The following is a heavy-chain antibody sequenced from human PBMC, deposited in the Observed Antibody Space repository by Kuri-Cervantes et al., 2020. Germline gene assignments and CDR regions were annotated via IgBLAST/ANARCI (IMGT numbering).Heavy chain of an antibody. D-gene: IGHD4-17*01. Sequence: GGSLRLSCAASGFTFSSYAMTWVRQAPGKGLEWLSGITPSGRTDYADSAKGRFTISRDNSKNTLYLQMNSLRAEDTAVYYCARVIGDRDPLDYWGQGTLVTVSS. CDR1: GFTFSSYA. V-gene: IGHV3-23*01. J-gene: IGHJ4*02. CDR3: ARVIGDRDPLDY. CDR2: ITPSGRT.